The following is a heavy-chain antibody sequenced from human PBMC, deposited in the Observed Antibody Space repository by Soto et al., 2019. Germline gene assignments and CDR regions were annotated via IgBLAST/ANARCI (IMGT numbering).Heavy chain of an antibody. CDR1: GLPVSTNY. Sequence: PGGSLRLSCAASGLPVSTNYMIWVRQAPGKGLEWVSVIYNDGKTYYADSVKGRFTISRDASKNTLHLQMDSLRDEDTAVYYCVRPLPSGQNYGMDVWGQGTTVTVSS. V-gene: IGHV3-53*01. CDR2: IYNDGKT. J-gene: IGHJ6*02. CDR3: VRPLPSGQNYGMDV. D-gene: IGHD3-10*01.